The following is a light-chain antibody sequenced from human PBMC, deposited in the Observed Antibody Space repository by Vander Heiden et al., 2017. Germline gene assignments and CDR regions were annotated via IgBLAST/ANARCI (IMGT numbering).Light chain of an antibody. J-gene: IGKJ4*01. V-gene: IGKV3-11*01. CDR3: QQRSNCPFT. CDR1: QSVSSY. CDR2: DAS. Sequence: EIVLTQSPATLSLSPGERAPLSCRASQSVSSYLAWYQQKPGQAPRLLIYDASNRASGIPARFSGSGSGTDFTLTISSREPEDFAVYYCQQRSNCPFTFGRGTKVEIK.